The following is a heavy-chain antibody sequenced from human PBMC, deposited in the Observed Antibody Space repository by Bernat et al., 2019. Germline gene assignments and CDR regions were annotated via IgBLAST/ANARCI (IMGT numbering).Heavy chain of an antibody. J-gene: IGHJ4*02. Sequence: QVQLQESGPGLVKPSQTLSLTCTVSGGSISSGGYYWSWIRQHPGKGLEWIGYIYYSGSTYYNPSLKSRVTISVDTSKNQFSLKLSSLTAADTAVYYCARGIVATGYYFDYWGQGTLVTVSS. CDR2: IYYSGST. D-gene: IGHD5-12*01. CDR1: GGSISSGGYY. V-gene: IGHV4-31*03. CDR3: ARGIVATGYYFDY.